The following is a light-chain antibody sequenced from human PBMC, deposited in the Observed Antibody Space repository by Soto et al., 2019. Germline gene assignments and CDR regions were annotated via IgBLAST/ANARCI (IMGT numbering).Light chain of an antibody. V-gene: IGKV1-6*01. Sequence: AIQMTQSPSSLSASVGDRVTITCRASQGIRNDLGWYQQKPGKAPKLLIYAASSVQSGVPSRFIGGGSGTDFTLTVSSLQPEDFANYYCLQDYNYPWTFGQGTKVEIK. CDR1: QGIRND. CDR2: AAS. J-gene: IGKJ1*01. CDR3: LQDYNYPWT.